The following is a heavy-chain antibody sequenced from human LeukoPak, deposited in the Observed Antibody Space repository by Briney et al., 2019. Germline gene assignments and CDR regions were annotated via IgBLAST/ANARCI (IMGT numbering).Heavy chain of an antibody. J-gene: IGHJ5*02. D-gene: IGHD3-10*01. CDR2: IYYSGST. CDR1: GGSISSYY. Sequence: PSETLSLTCTVSGGSISSYYRSWIRQPPGKGLEWIGYIYYSGSTNYNPSLKSRVTISVDTSKNQFSLKLSSVTAADTAVYYCARLAIPLLWFGEFRGFDPWGQGTLVTVSS. CDR3: ARLAIPLLWFGEFRGFDP. V-gene: IGHV4-59*08.